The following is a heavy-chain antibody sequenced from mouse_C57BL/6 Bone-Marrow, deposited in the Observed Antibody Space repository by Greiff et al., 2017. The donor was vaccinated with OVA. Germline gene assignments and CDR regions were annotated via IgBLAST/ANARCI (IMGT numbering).Heavy chain of an antibody. CDR1: GYPFTSYW. Sequence: QVQLQQPGAELVKPGASVKMSCKASGYPFTSYWITWVKQRPGQGLEWIGDIYPGSGRTNYNEKFKSKATLTVDTSSSTAYMQLSSLTSEDSAVYYCARSGITTVEGDFAMDDWGQGTSVTVSS. D-gene: IGHD1-1*01. CDR3: ARSGITTVEGDFAMDD. CDR2: IYPGSGRT. V-gene: IGHV1-55*01. J-gene: IGHJ4*01.